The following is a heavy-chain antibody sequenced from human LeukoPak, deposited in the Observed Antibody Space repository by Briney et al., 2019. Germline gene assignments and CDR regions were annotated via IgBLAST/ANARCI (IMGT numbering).Heavy chain of an antibody. D-gene: IGHD6-6*01. J-gene: IGHJ3*02. CDR2: ISAYNGNT. Sequence: ASVKVSCKASGYTFTSYGISWVRQAPGQGLEWMGWISAYNGNTNYAQKLQGRVTMTTDTSTGTAYMELRSLRSDDTAVYYCAREKDIAARLGYDAFDIWGQGTMVTVSS. V-gene: IGHV1-18*01. CDR3: AREKDIAARLGYDAFDI. CDR1: GYTFTSYG.